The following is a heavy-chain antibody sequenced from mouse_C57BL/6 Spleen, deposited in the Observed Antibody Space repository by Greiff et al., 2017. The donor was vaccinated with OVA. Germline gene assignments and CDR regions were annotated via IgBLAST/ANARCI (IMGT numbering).Heavy chain of an antibody. D-gene: IGHD1-1*01. V-gene: IGHV1-82*01. CDR3: ARDHGSSWDYFDY. CDR1: GYAFSSSW. CDR2: IYPGDGDT. J-gene: IGHJ2*01. Sequence: QVQLQQSGPELVKPGASVKLSCKASGYAFSSSWMNWVKQRPGKGLEWIGRIYPGDGDTNYTGKFKGKATLTTDKSSSTAYMQLSSLTSEDSAVYCCARDHGSSWDYFDYWGQGTTLTVSS.